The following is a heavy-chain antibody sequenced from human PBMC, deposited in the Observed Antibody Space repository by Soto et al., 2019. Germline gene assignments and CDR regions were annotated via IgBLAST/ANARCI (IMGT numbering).Heavy chain of an antibody. CDR3: AHIPNYYQYDWFDP. CDR2: IYWDDDK. D-gene: IGHD3-16*01. J-gene: IGHJ5*02. V-gene: IGHV2-5*02. Sequence: QITLKESGPTLVKPTQTLTLTCTFSGFSLTTRGVGVGWIRQPPVKALECLALIYWDDDKRYSPSLQSRLSITKDTSKNHVVLTMTNVDPVDTATYYCAHIPNYYQYDWFDPWGQGTLVSVSS. CDR1: GFSLTTRGVG.